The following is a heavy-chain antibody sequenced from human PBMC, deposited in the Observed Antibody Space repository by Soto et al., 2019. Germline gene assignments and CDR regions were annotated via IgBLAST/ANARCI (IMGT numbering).Heavy chain of an antibody. V-gene: IGHV5-10-1*01. CDR1: GYSFTSYW. CDR2: IDPSDSYT. D-gene: IGHD3-10*01. CDR3: STLRVGFGELLTY. Sequence: GESLKISCKGSGYSFTSYWISWVRQMPGKGLEWMGRIDPSDSYTNYSPSFQGHVTISADKSISTAYLQWSSLKASDTAMYYCSTLRVGFGELLTYWGQGTLVTVSS. J-gene: IGHJ4*02.